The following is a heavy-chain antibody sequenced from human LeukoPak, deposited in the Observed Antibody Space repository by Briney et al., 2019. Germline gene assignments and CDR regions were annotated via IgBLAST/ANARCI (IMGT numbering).Heavy chain of an antibody. V-gene: IGHV3-23*01. CDR1: GFTFSSYA. CDR2: ISGSGGST. CDR3: AKDLGAYYGSGPDAFDI. Sequence: AGGSLRLSCAASGFTFSSYAMSWVRQAPGKGLEWVSAISGSGGSTYYADSVKGRLTISRDNSKNTLYLQMNSLRAEDTAVYYCAKDLGAYYGSGPDAFDIWGQGTMVTVSS. J-gene: IGHJ3*02. D-gene: IGHD3-10*01.